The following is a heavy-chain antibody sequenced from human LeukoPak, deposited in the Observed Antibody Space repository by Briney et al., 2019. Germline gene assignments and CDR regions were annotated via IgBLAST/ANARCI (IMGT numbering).Heavy chain of an antibody. J-gene: IGHJ4*02. V-gene: IGHV3-23*01. CDR2: ITASGNNT. D-gene: IGHD3-22*01. Sequence: GGSLRLSCAASGFTFSNYALTWVRQAPGKGLEWVSAITASGNNTYYTDSVKGRFTISRDNSKNTLYLQMNSLRAEDTAVYYCAKDPPYYYESGGLNWGQGTLVTVSS. CDR3: AKDPPYYYESGGLN. CDR1: GFTFSNYA.